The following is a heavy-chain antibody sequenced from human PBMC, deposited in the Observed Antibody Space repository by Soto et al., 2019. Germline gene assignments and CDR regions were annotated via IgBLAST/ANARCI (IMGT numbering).Heavy chain of an antibody. J-gene: IGHJ5*01. D-gene: IGHD3-22*01. CDR3: AKDHNYYDNRPTDS. CDR1: GFTVSSNY. V-gene: IGHV3-66*01. Sequence: VGSLRLSCAASGFTVSSNYMSWVRQAPGRGLEWVSVIYSGGTTHYADSVKGRFTISRDNSKNTLYLQMNSLRAEDTAVYYCAKDHNYYDNRPTDSWGQGTPVTVSS. CDR2: IYSGGTT.